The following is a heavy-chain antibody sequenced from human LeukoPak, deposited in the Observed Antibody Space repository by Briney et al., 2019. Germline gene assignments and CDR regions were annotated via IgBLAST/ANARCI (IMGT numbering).Heavy chain of an antibody. Sequence: AETLSLTCTVSGGSISSYYWSWIRQPPGKGLEWIGYIYYSGSTNYNPSLKSRVTISVDTFKNQFSLKLSSVTAADTAEYYCARVNGYSYGDYFDYWGQGTLVTVSS. J-gene: IGHJ4*02. CDR2: IYYSGST. D-gene: IGHD5-18*01. CDR3: ARVNGYSYGDYFDY. CDR1: GGSISSYY. V-gene: IGHV4-59*01.